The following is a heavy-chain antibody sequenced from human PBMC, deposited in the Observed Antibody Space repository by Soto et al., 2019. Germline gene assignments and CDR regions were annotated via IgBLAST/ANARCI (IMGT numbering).Heavy chain of an antibody. CDR1: GDSNSSYY. V-gene: IGHV4-59*01. CDR2: ISYSGST. D-gene: IGHD3-10*01. J-gene: IGHJ5*02. CDR3: ARYGSGSSVWFDP. Sequence: SETLSLTCTVSGDSNSSYYWSWIRQSPGKGLEWIGYISYSGSTTYNPSLKSRLTISLHTSNNQFSLTLDSVTAADTAVYYCARYGSGSSVWFDPWGQGTLVTVSS.